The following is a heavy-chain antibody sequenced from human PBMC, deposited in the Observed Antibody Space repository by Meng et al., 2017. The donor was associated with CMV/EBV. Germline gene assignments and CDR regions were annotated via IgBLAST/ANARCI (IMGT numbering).Heavy chain of an antibody. CDR2: IRYDGSNK. D-gene: IGHD2-2*02. Sequence: GESLKISCAASGFTFSSYSMHWVRQAPGKGLEWVAFIRYDGSNKYYADSVKGRFTISRDNSKNTLYLQMNSLRAEDTAVYYCAKVCSSTSCYTGDYYYYGMDVWGQGTTVTVSS. CDR3: AKVCSSTSCYTGDYYYYGMDV. CDR1: GFTFSSYS. V-gene: IGHV3-30*02. J-gene: IGHJ6*02.